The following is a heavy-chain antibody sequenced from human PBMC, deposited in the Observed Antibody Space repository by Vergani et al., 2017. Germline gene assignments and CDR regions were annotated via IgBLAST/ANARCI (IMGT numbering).Heavy chain of an antibody. CDR1: GGSFSGYY. CDR3: AKKAVAGTYYYYYMDV. V-gene: IGHV4-34*01. J-gene: IGHJ6*03. CDR2: INHSGST. D-gene: IGHD6-19*01. Sequence: QVQLQQWGAGLLKPSETLTLTCAVYGGSFSGYYWSWIRQPPGKGLEWIGEINHSGSTNYNPSLKSRVTISVDTSKNQFSLKLSSVTAADTAVYYCAKKAVAGTYYYYYMDVWGKGTTVTVSS.